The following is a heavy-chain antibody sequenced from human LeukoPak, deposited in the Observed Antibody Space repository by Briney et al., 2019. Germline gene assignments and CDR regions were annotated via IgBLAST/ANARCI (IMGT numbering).Heavy chain of an antibody. D-gene: IGHD3-10*01. V-gene: IGHV3-23*01. CDR1: GFTFSSYA. CDR2: ISVAGGST. Sequence: GGSLRLSCAASGFTFSSYAMNWVRQAPGKGLEWDSTISVAGGSTYYVDSVKGRFTISRDNSKNTLYLQMHSLRAEDTALYYCAKDRGGNWHFDLWGRGTLVTVSS. J-gene: IGHJ2*01. CDR3: AKDRGGNWHFDL.